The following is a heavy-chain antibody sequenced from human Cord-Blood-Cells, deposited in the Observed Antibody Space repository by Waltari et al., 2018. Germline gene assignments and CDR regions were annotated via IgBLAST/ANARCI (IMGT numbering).Heavy chain of an antibody. V-gene: IGHV3-23*01. CDR1: GFTFSSYA. Sequence: EVQLLESGGGLVQPGGSLRLSCAASGFTFSSYAMSWVRQAPGKGLEWVSAISGSGGSTYYADSVKGLFTISRDNSKNTLYLQMNGLRAEDTAVYYCAKSVVQDVENYMDVWGKGTTVTVSS. D-gene: IGHD2-15*01. CDR2: ISGSGGST. CDR3: AKSVVQDVENYMDV. J-gene: IGHJ6*03.